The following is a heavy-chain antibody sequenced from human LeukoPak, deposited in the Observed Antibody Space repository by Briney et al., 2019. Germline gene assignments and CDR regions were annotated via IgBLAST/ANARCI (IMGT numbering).Heavy chain of an antibody. J-gene: IGHJ6*04. CDR3: ARDLVVPAGSEGDV. CDR2: IYYSGST. D-gene: IGHD2-2*01. Sequence: SETLSLTCTVSGGSISSGGYFWSWIRQHPGKGLEWIGYIYYSGSTYYNPSLKSRVTMSVDTSKNQFSLKLSSVTAADTAVYYCARDLVVPAGSEGDVWGKGTTVTVSS. CDR1: GGSISSGGYF. V-gene: IGHV4-31*03.